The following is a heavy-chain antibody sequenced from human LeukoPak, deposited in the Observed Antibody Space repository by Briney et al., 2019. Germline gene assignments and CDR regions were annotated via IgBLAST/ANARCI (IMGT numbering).Heavy chain of an antibody. J-gene: IGHJ4*02. CDR3: AKDTGYSSGWYYFDY. CDR1: GFTFDDYA. Sequence: GGSLRFSCAASGFTFDDYAMHWVRQAPGKGLEWVSGISWNSGSIGYADSVKGRFTISRDNAKNSLHLQMNSLRAEDTALYYCAKDTGYSSGWYYFDYWGQGTLVTVSS. CDR2: ISWNSGSI. D-gene: IGHD6-19*01. V-gene: IGHV3-9*01.